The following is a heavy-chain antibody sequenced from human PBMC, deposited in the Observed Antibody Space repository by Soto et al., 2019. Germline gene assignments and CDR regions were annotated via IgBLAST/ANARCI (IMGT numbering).Heavy chain of an antibody. V-gene: IGHV4-39*02. CDR2: IYYAGSP. CDR1: GGSTSSTGHY. CDR3: ARLMGVVTVDY. Sequence: PSETLSLTCSVSGGSTSSTGHYWGWIRQPPGKGLEWIGNIYYAGSPYYNPSLKSRVTISVDTSKNHFSLALTSVTAADTAVYYCARLMGVVTVDYWGQGALVTVSS. J-gene: IGHJ4*02. D-gene: IGHD2-21*02.